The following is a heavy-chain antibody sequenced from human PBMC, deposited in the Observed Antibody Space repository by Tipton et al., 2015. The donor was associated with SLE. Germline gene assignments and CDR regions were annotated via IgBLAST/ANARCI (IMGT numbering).Heavy chain of an antibody. D-gene: IGHD3-3*01. CDR1: GYTFTSYD. CDR3: ARGASHYDFWSGYSDY. J-gene: IGHJ4*02. Sequence: QLVQSGAEVKKPGASVKVSCKASGYTFTSYDINWVRQATGQGLEWMGWMNPNSGNTGYAQKFQGRVTMTRNTSISTAYMELSSLRSEDTAVYYCARGASHYDFWSGYSDYWGQGTLVTVSS. V-gene: IGHV1-8*01. CDR2: MNPNSGNT.